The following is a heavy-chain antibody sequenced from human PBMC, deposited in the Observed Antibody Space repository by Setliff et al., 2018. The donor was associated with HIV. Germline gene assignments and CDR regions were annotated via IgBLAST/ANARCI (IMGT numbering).Heavy chain of an antibody. V-gene: IGHV3-30*02. J-gene: IGHJ6*02. D-gene: IGHD3-10*01. CDR2: IWSDETTK. CDR1: GFSFRSYG. CDR3: ARSVIGYYYYGMDV. Sequence: LRLSCATSGFSFRSYGMHWVRQAPGKGLEWVALIWSDETTKYYGESVTGRFTISRDNSKNTLYLQMNSLRAEDTAVYYCARSVIGYYYYGMDVWGQGTLVTVSS.